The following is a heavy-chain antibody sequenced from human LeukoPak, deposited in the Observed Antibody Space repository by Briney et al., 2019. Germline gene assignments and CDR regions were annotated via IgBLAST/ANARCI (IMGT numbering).Heavy chain of an antibody. Sequence: GGSLRLSCAASGFTFDDYGMSWVRQAPGKGLEWVSGINWNGGSTGYADSVKGRFTISRDNAKNSLYLQMNSLRAGDTALYYCARRGLVVVAATEEIFDYWGQGTLVTVSS. J-gene: IGHJ4*02. V-gene: IGHV3-20*04. CDR1: GFTFDDYG. CDR3: ARRGLVVVAATEEIFDY. D-gene: IGHD2-15*01. CDR2: INWNGGST.